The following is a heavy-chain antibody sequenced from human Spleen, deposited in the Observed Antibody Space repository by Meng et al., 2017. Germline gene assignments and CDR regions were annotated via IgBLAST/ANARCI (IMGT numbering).Heavy chain of an antibody. Sequence: GGSLRLSCAASGFTFRGFAMSWVRQAPGKGMEWVSASGGESGNKYYADSVKGRFTVSRDNSKNTVYLQMNSLRVEDTALYYCATGHYNNGWGAFDYWGQGTLVTVSS. V-gene: IGHV3-23*01. CDR3: ATGHYNNGWGAFDY. J-gene: IGHJ4*02. D-gene: IGHD6-19*01. CDR2: SGGESGNK. CDR1: GFTFRGFA.